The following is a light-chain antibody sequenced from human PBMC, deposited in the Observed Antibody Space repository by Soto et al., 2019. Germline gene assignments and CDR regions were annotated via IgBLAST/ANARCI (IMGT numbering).Light chain of an antibody. CDR2: GAS. CDR1: QFVSTN. J-gene: IGKJ1*01. CDR3: QQYNDRPRT. Sequence: VMTQSPATLSVSPGERATLSCRASQFVSTNLAWYQQRPGQAPRLLIYGASIRAIGVPARFSGSGSGTEFTLTISSLQSEDFAVYYCQQYNDRPRTFGQGTKVDIK. V-gene: IGKV3-15*01.